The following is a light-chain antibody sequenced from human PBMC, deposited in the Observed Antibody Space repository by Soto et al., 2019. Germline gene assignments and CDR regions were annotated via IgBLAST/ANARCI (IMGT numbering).Light chain of an antibody. CDR2: GAS. V-gene: IGKV3-20*01. CDR3: QQYRSSPPGT. J-gene: IGKJ3*01. Sequence: EIVLTQSPGTLSLSPGERATLSYRASQSVSSGYLGCYPQKPGQAPRLLIYGASSRATGIPDRYTGSGSWTDFTLTISRLEPEDFSVYFCQQYRSSPPGTFGPATKVDIK. CDR1: QSVSSGY.